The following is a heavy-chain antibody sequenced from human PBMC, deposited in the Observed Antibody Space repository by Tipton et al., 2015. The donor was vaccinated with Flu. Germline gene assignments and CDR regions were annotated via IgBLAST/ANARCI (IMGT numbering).Heavy chain of an antibody. Sequence: QSGAEVKKPGASVKVSCKASGYTFTSYGISWVRQAPGQGLEWMGWIGAYNGNTNYAQRLHGRVTLTTDTTASTVYLELRGLRSDDTAVYYCARVGTTGYYYLDVWGKGTTVTVSS. V-gene: IGHV1-18*04. CDR2: IGAYNGNT. D-gene: IGHD4-17*01. CDR3: ARVGTTGYYYLDV. J-gene: IGHJ6*03. CDR1: GYTFTSYG.